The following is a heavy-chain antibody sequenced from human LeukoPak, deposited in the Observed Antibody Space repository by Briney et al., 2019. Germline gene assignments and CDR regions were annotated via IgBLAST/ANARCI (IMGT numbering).Heavy chain of an antibody. D-gene: IGHD3-16*01. Sequence: PETLSLTCAVSGGSIGSRNWWSWVRQPPGKGLQWIGEIYQSGSSIYNPSLRSRVTMSVDKSKDQLSLKLSSVTAADTAVYYCARGIGAADFWGQGILVTVSS. V-gene: IGHV4-4*03. CDR3: ARGIGAADF. J-gene: IGHJ4*02. CDR2: IYQSGSS. CDR1: GGSIGSRNW.